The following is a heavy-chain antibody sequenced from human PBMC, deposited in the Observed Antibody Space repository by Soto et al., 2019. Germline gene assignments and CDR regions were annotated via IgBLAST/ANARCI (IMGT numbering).Heavy chain of an antibody. V-gene: IGHV4-59*01. D-gene: IGHD1-7*01. CDR3: AREGLMTGTTYYYYGMDV. J-gene: IGHJ6*02. CDR1: GGSISSYY. Sequence: QVQLQESGPGLVKPSETLSLTCTVSGGSISSYYWSWIRQPPGKGLEWIGYISYIGSTNYNPSLKSRVTISVDTSKNQFSLKLSSVTAADTAVYYCAREGLMTGTTYYYYGMDVWGQGTTVTVSS. CDR2: ISYIGST.